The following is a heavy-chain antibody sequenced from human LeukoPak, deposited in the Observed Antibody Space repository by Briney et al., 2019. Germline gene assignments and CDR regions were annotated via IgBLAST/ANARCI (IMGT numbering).Heavy chain of an antibody. CDR1: GYSISSGYY. J-gene: IGHJ3*02. V-gene: IGHV4-38-2*02. D-gene: IGHD1-1*01. CDR3: VRDVGTSDAFDN. CDR2: IYHSGST. Sequence: SETLSLTCTVSGYSISSGYYWGWIRQPPGKGLEWIGSIYHSGSTYYNPSLKSRVTISVDTSKNQFSLKLSSVTAADTAVYYCVRDVGTSDAFDNWGQGTMVIVPS.